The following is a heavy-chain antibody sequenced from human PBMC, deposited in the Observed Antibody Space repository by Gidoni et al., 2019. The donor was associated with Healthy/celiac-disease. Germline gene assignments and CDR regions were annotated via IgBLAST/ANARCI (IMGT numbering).Heavy chain of an antibody. CDR3: ARARGGGCSFRLLRFDP. CDR1: GYTFTSYD. Sequence: QVQLVQSGAEVKKPGASVKVSCKASGYTFTSYDINWVRQATGQGREWMGWMNPNRCNTGDAQKFQGRVTMTRNTSISKAYLGLSSLRSADTAVYFCARARGGGCSFRLLRFDPWGQGTLVTVSS. D-gene: IGHD2-15*01. V-gene: IGHV1-8*01. CDR2: MNPNRCNT. J-gene: IGHJ5*02.